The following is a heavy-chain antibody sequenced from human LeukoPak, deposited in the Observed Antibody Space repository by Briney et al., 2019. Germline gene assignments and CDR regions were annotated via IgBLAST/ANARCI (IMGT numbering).Heavy chain of an antibody. Sequence: GGSLRLSCGASGFTFRGYAMSWVRQAPGKGLERVSGISESSRFIHHADSVKGRFTISRDDSTNTLHLQMNSLKAEDTAVYYCAKSAYAGYDWGYMGQSWGQGTLVTVSS. CDR2: ISESSRFI. V-gene: IGHV3-23*01. CDR1: GFTFRGYA. D-gene: IGHD5-12*01. J-gene: IGHJ1*01. CDR3: AKSAYAGYDWGYMGQS.